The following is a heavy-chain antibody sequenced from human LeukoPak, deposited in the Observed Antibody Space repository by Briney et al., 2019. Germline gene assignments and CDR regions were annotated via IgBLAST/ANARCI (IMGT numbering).Heavy chain of an antibody. CDR3: ARVRSTWWIPENDVFDI. V-gene: IGHV1-8*01. CDR1: GYTFTSYD. J-gene: IGHJ3*02. CDR2: MNPNNANT. Sequence: GASVKVSCKASGYTFTSYDINWVRQATGQGLEWMGWMNPNNANTGYAQKFQGRVTMTRNTSITTAYLELSSLRSEDTAVYYCARVRSTWWIPENDVFDIWGQGTMVTVSS. D-gene: IGHD6-13*01.